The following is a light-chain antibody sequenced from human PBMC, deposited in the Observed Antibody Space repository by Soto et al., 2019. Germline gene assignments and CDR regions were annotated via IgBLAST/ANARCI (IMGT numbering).Light chain of an antibody. J-gene: IGKJ4*01. CDR3: CQYNNWPVT. V-gene: IGKV3D-15*01. CDR2: GAS. Sequence: EIEMTQSSSTLSVYPGEKTRLHCRASQSINSDVAWYQQKVGQTPRLLIHGASTRATGIAARFSGSGSGTEFTLTISGLQSEDFATNYCCQYNNWPVTFGGGTKV. CDR1: QSINSD.